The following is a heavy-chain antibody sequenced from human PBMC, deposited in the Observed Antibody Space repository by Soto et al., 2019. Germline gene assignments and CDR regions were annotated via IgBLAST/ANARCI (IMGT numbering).Heavy chain of an antibody. V-gene: IGHV4-31*03. CDR1: GSSITSGVYY. Sequence: PSETLSLTCTLSGSSITSGVYYWSWIRQHPGKGLEWIGYIYYSKSTYYNPSLKSRVTISLDTSKNQFSLKLTSVTAADTAVYYCARSVFPWGQGTLVTVSS. CDR3: ARSVFP. CDR2: IYYSKST. J-gene: IGHJ5*02.